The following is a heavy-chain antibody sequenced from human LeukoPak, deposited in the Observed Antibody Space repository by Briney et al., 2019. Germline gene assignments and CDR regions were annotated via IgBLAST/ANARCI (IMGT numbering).Heavy chain of an antibody. CDR1: GFTFSDSY. J-gene: IGHJ5*01. V-gene: IGHV3-11*01. CDR3: AQTGRNNYFDS. Sequence: KTGGSLRLSCAASGFTFSDSYMSCIRQAPAGGLDWLACISSSGHTIYYAESVRGRFTISRDNAKNSLYLQLNSLRPEDTAVYYCAQTGRNNYFDSWGQGTLVTVSS. CDR2: ISSSGHTI.